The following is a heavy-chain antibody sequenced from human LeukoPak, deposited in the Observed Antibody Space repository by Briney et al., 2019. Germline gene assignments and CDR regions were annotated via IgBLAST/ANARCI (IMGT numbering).Heavy chain of an antibody. CDR3: ARDGLMYNWFDP. V-gene: IGHV1-69*01. J-gene: IGHJ5*02. CDR1: GGTFSSYA. Sequence: ASVKVSCKASGGTFSSYAISWVRQAPGQGLEWMGGIIPIFGTANYAQKFQGRVTITADESTSTAYMELSSLRSEDTAVYYCARDGLMYNWFDPWGQGTLVTVSS. CDR2: IIPIFGTA. D-gene: IGHD5-12*01.